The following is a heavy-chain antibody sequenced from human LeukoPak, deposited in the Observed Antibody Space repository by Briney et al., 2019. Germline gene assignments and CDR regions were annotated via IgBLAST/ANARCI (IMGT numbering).Heavy chain of an antibody. CDR1: GRSINTYY. CDR2: IYYTGNT. CDR3: AREDVVPAAIEGGFFDY. J-gene: IGHJ4*02. V-gene: IGHV4-59*01. Sequence: SETLSLTCTVSGRSINTYYWSWIRQPPGKGLEWIGYIYYTGNTNYNLSLKSRVNISVDTSRNQFSLKLSSMTAADTAVYYCAREDVVPAAIEGGFFDYWGQGTLVTVSS. D-gene: IGHD2-2*01.